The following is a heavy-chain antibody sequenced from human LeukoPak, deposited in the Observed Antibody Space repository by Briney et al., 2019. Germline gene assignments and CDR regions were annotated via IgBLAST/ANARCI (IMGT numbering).Heavy chain of an antibody. D-gene: IGHD6-13*01. J-gene: IGHJ6*03. Sequence: ASVKVSCKASGYTFSNYGISWVRQAPGQGLEWVGWIRGDNGNTNYAQKLQGRVTMTTDTSTSTAYMELRSLGSDETAVYYCARDSSSWYYYYYYMDVWGKGTTVTISS. CDR2: IRGDNGNT. CDR3: ARDSSSWYYYYYYMDV. CDR1: GYTFSNYG. V-gene: IGHV1-18*01.